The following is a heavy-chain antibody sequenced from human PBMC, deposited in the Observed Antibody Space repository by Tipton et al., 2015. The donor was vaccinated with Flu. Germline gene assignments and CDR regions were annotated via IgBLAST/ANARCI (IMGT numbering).Heavy chain of an antibody. CDR2: ISGSGGST. CDR1: GFTFSSYA. D-gene: IGHD3-10*01. CDR3: AKRGPYYYGSGSYYFDY. V-gene: IGHV3-23*01. Sequence: SLRLSCAASGFTFSSYAMSWVRQAPGKGLEWVSAISGSGGSTYYADSVKGRFTISRDNSKNTLYLQMNSLRAEDTAVYYCAKRGPYYYGSGSYYFDYWGQGTLVTVSS. J-gene: IGHJ4*02.